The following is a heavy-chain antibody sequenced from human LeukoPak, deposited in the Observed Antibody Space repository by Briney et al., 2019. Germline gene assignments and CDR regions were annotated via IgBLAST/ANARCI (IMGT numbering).Heavy chain of an antibody. J-gene: IGHJ4*02. Sequence: SETLSLTCAVSGDSISGHPWSWIRQPPGKGLDYIGFIDYKGYTNYNPSLKSRVTISADTSKNQLSLNLNSVTSAAAAVYYCARLAKCDGDCYSFDFWGQGILVGVSS. CDR2: IDYKGYT. CDR3: ARLAKCDGDCYSFDF. V-gene: IGHV4-59*11. CDR1: GDSISGHP. D-gene: IGHD2-21*02.